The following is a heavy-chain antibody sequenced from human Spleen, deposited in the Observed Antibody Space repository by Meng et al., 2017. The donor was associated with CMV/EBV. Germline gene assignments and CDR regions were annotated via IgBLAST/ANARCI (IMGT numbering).Heavy chain of an antibody. Sequence: ASVKVSCKASGYTLTAFYMHLVRQAPGQGLEWMGWINPNSGGTNYAQKFQGRVTMTRDTSISTAYVELSSLRSDDTAVYYCARQPISLDVWGQGTTVTVSS. CDR1: GYTLTAFY. CDR3: ARQPISLDV. D-gene: IGHD5-12*01. V-gene: IGHV1-2*02. CDR2: INPNSGGT. J-gene: IGHJ6*02.